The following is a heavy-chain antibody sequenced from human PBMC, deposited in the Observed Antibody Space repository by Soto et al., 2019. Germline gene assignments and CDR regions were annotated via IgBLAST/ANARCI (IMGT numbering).Heavy chain of an antibody. CDR3: ARIREELLGGLHAFAI. J-gene: IGHJ3*02. Sequence: QLQLQESGPGLVKPSETLSLTCTVSGGSISSSSYYWGWIRQPPGKGLEWIGSIYYSGSTYYHPSLTSRVTISVDTSTYRFPLKLSSVTAADTAVYYCARIREELLGGLHAFAIWGQGTMVTVSS. V-gene: IGHV4-39*01. CDR2: IYYSGST. CDR1: GGSISSSSYY. D-gene: IGHD1-26*01.